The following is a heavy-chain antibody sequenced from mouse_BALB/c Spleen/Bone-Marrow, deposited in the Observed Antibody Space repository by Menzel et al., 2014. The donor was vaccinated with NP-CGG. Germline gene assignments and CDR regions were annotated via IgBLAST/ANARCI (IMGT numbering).Heavy chain of an antibody. D-gene: IGHD2-1*01. V-gene: IGHV1-69*01. CDR2: IDTSDSYS. CDR1: GCTFTDYW. CDR3: ARKKRNYGNYYWFPY. Sequence: QVQLKQSGAEFVMPGASVKMSCKASGCTFTDYWIHWVKQRPGQGLEWIGAIDTSDSYSSYNQKFKGKATLTVDESSSTAYMQLNSLTSEDSAVYYCARKKRNYGNYYWFPYWGQGTLVTVSA. J-gene: IGHJ3*01.